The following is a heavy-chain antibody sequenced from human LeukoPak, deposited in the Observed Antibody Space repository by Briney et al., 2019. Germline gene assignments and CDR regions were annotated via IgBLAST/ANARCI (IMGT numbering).Heavy chain of an antibody. CDR3: ATSGPICSGGSCYYRY. V-gene: IGHV3-7*01. CDR1: GFTFSSYW. Sequence: SGGSLRLSCAASGFTFSSYWMSWVRQAPGKGLEWVANIKQDGSEKYYVDSVKGRFTISRDNAKNSLYLQMNSLRAEDTAVYYCATSGPICSGGSCYYRYWGQGTLVTVSS. CDR2: IKQDGSEK. D-gene: IGHD2-15*01. J-gene: IGHJ4*02.